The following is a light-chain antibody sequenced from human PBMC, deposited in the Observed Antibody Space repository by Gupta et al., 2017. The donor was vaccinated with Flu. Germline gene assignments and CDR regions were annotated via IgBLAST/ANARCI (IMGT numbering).Light chain of an antibody. CDR1: QSVSNN. J-gene: IGKJ4*01. CDR2: DAS. CDR3: QQYSNWPPSLT. Sequence: ETVMTQSPATLSVSPGERATLSCRVSQSVSNNLAWYQQKPGQAPRLLIYDASTRATGIPARFSGSGSGTEFTLTISSLQSEDFAVDYCQQYSNWPPSLTFGGGTKVEIK. V-gene: IGKV3-15*01.